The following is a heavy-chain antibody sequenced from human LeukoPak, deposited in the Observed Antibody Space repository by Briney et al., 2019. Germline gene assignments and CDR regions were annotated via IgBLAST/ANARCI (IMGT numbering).Heavy chain of an antibody. CDR3: ATYDSSGYMDF. D-gene: IGHD3-22*01. V-gene: IGHV1-46*01. CDR1: GYTFTSYD. Sequence: ASVKVSCKASGYTFTSYDINWVRQATGQGLEWMGIINPSGGSTSYAQTFQGRLTTTEDTSIDTAYMELSSLRSEDTAVYFYATYDSSGYMDFWGQGTLVTVSS. CDR2: INPSGGST. J-gene: IGHJ4*02.